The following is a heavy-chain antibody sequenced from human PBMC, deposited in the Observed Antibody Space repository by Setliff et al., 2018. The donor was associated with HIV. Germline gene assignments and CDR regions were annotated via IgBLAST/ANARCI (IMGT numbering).Heavy chain of an antibody. J-gene: IGHJ4*02. CDR1: GGSISSGSYY. Sequence: SETLSLTCTVSGGSISSGSYYWSWIRQPAGKGLEWIGRIYTSGSTNYNPSLKSRVTISVDTSKNQFSLKLSSVTAADTAVYYCAREIYGGNSRPFDYWGQGTLVTVSS. V-gene: IGHV4-61*02. D-gene: IGHD4-17*01. CDR2: IYTSGST. CDR3: AREIYGGNSRPFDY.